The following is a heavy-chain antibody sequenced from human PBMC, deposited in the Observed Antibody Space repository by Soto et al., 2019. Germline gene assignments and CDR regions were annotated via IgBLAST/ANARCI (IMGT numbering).Heavy chain of an antibody. CDR3: ARLHGYCISSSCHGHYAIDV. V-gene: IGHV4-39*01. D-gene: IGHD2-2*01. J-gene: IGHJ6*02. CDR2: IHYSGTT. CDR1: SSSISSSSYT. Sequence: SSETLSRTYTVSSSSISSSSYTWGWIRQPPGKGLEWIGSIHYSGTTYYNPSLNSRVTVSVDTSKNQFSLKVTSVTAADTAVYYCARLHGYCISSSCHGHYAIDVWGQGTTVT.